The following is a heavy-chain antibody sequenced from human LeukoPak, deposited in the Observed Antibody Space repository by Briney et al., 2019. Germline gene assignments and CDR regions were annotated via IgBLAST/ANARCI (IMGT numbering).Heavy chain of an antibody. CDR2: ISSSGSTI. Sequence: GGSLRLSCAASGFTFSSYEMNWVRQAPGKGLEWVSYISSSGSTIYYADSVKGRFTISRDNAKNSLYLQMNSLRAEDTAVYYCAPYRMGAFDIWGQGTMVTVSS. D-gene: IGHD2-21*01. V-gene: IGHV3-48*03. CDR3: APYRMGAFDI. CDR1: GFTFSSYE. J-gene: IGHJ3*02.